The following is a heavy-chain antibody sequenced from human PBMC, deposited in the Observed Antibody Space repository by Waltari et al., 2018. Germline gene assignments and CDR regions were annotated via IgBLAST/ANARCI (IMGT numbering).Heavy chain of an antibody. D-gene: IGHD4-17*01. CDR2: ISSDGRIT. V-gene: IGHV3-74*01. J-gene: IGHJ4*02. Sequence: EVYLVESGGGLVQPGGSLRLSCAASGFTFSHYWIHWVRQVPGKRPVWFSCISSDGRITNYADSVKGRFTVSRDNAKNTLYLQMNSLRDEDTAVYYCARGPSHGAFDFWGQGTLVTVSS. CDR3: ARGPSHGAFDF. CDR1: GFTFSHYW.